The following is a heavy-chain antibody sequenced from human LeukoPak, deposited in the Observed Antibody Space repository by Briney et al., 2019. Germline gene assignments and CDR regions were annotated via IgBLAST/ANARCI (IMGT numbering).Heavy chain of an antibody. D-gene: IGHD3-10*01. J-gene: IGHJ4*02. V-gene: IGHV3-30*01. CDR2: ISYDGSNK. CDR3: ANLWFGESMPANDY. CDR1: GFTFSSYA. Sequence: GRSLRLSCAASGFTFSSYAMHWVRQAPGKGLEWVAVISYDGSNKYYADSVKGRFTISRDNSKNTLYLQMNSLRAEDPAVYYCANLWFGESMPANDYWGQGTLVTVSS.